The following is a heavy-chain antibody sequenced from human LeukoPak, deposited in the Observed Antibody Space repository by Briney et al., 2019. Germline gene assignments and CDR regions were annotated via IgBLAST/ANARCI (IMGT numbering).Heavy chain of an antibody. CDR2: ISYDGSNK. V-gene: IGHV3-30-3*01. CDR3: ARDPVIAVAAPNWFDP. J-gene: IGHJ5*02. Sequence: GGSLRLSCAASGFTFSSYAMHWVRQAPGKGLEWVAVISYDGSNKYYADSVKGRFTISRDNSKNTLYLQMNSLRAEDTAVYYCARDPVIAVAAPNWFDPWGQGTLVTVSS. CDR1: GFTFSSYA. D-gene: IGHD6-19*01.